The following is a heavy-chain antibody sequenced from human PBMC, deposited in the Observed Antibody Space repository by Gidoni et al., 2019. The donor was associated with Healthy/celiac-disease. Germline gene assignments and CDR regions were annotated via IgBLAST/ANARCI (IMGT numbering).Heavy chain of an antibody. J-gene: IGHJ4*02. D-gene: IGHD6-13*01. CDR3: AKGTIAAGDY. V-gene: IGHV3-30*18. Sequence: QAQLVVSGGAVVQPGRSLRPSCAASGFTFSSYGMHWVRQAPGKGLEWVAVISYDGSNKYYADSVKGRVTISRDNSKNTLYLQMNSLRAEDTAVYYCAKGTIAAGDYWGQGTLVTVSS. CDR1: GFTFSSYG. CDR2: ISYDGSNK.